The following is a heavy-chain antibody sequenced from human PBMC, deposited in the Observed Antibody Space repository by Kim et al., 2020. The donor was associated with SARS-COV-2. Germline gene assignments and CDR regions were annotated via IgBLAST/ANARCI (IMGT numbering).Heavy chain of an antibody. V-gene: IGHV5-51*01. CDR2: TYPGDSDT. D-gene: IGHD2-21*01. Sequence: GESLQISCKASGYSFSNYWIAWVRQMPGEGLEWMGATYPGDSDTRYNPSFQGQVTISADKSISTAYLQWSSLKASDTAMYYCARQNAPHMVVVVPPHISYYYAMDVWGQGTTVTVSS. CDR1: GYSFSNYW. CDR3: ARQNAPHMVVVVPPHISYYYAMDV. J-gene: IGHJ6*02.